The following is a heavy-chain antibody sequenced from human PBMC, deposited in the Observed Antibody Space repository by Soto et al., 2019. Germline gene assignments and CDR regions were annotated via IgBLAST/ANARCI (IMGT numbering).Heavy chain of an antibody. CDR2: ISYDGSVK. CDR3: AKGAGLYNSRTEY. V-gene: IGHV3-30*18. Sequence: VQLVESGGGVVQPGRSLRLSCAASGFTFSSYGMHWVRQAPGKGLEWVAAISYDGSVKYYADSVKGRFTISRDNSKNTLSLQMSSLRAEDTAVYYCAKGAGLYNSRTEYWGQGTLVTVSS. D-gene: IGHD6-13*01. CDR1: GFTFSSYG. J-gene: IGHJ4*02.